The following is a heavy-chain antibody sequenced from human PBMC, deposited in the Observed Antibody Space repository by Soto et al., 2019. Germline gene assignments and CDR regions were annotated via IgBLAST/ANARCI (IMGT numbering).Heavy chain of an antibody. CDR1: GGSILLYY. CDR2: IYYSGST. Sequence: SETLSLTCTVSGGSILLYYWSWIRQPPGKGLEWIGYIYYSGSTNYNPSLKSRVPISVDTSKNQFSLKLSSVTAADTAVYYCARCEPYNWYFDLWGRGTLVTVSS. V-gene: IGHV4-59*01. J-gene: IGHJ2*01. D-gene: IGHD2-21*01. CDR3: ARCEPYNWYFDL.